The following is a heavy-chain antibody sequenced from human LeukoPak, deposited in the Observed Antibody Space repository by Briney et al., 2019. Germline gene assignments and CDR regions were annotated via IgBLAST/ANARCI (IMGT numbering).Heavy chain of an antibody. Sequence: GGSLRLSCAGSGFIFNNYAMHWVRQPPGKGLEWVAGISWNSGSIDYADSVKGRFTISRDNAKNSLYLQMNSLRVEDTAFYYCAKDNRRHYTSGPNPDSLHWGQGALVTVSS. CDR2: ISWNSGSI. CDR1: GFIFNNYA. V-gene: IGHV3-9*01. J-gene: IGHJ4*02. CDR3: AKDNRRHYTSGPNPDSLH. D-gene: IGHD6-19*01.